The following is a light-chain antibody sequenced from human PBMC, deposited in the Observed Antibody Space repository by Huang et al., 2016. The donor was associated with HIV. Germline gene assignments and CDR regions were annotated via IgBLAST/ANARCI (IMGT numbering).Light chain of an antibody. CDR3: QQYDTSPWT. Sequence: DIVMTQSPDSLAVSLGEGATINCKSSQSVLYRSNNKNYLAWYQQKPGQPPKLLIYGAATRESGVPDRFTGSGSGTDFSRTISSLQAEDVAVYYCQQYDTSPWTFGQGTKVEIK. J-gene: IGKJ1*01. V-gene: IGKV4-1*01. CDR1: QSVLYRSNNKNY. CDR2: GAA.